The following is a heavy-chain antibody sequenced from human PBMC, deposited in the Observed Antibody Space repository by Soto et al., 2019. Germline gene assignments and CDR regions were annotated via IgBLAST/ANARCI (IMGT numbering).Heavy chain of an antibody. Sequence: QVQLVQSGAEEKKPGASVKVSCKASGYTFTSYAMHWVRQAPGQRLEWMGWINAGNGNTKYSQKFQGRVTITRDTSASTAYMELSSLRSEDTAVYYYAGAWVLVTAHDYGGRGTLVTVSS. D-gene: IGHD2-21*02. CDR1: GYTFTSYA. V-gene: IGHV1-3*05. J-gene: IGHJ4*02. CDR2: INAGNGNT. CDR3: AGAWVLVTAHDY.